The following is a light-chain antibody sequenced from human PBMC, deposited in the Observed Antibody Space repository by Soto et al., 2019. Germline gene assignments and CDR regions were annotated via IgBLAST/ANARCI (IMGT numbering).Light chain of an antibody. CDR2: SSN. CDR1: SSNIGSYT. CDR3: AAWDDSLNGVA. Sequence: QPVLTQPPSASGTPGQRVTISCSGSSSNIGSYTINWYQQLPGTAPKLLIYSSNQRPSGVPDRFSGSKSGTSASLAISGLQSEDEADYYCAAWDDSLNGVAFGGGTQLTVL. V-gene: IGLV1-44*01. J-gene: IGLJ2*01.